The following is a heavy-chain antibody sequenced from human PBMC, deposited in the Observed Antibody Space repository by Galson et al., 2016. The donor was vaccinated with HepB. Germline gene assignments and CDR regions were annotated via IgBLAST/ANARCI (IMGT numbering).Heavy chain of an antibody. CDR1: GGSISSGGYY. D-gene: IGHD2-21*01. CDR3: ARGLHY. V-gene: IGHV4-31*03. J-gene: IGHJ4*02. CDR2: IYSSGRS. Sequence: TLSLTCTVSGGSISSGGYYWTWIRQRPGQGLEWIGYIYSSGRSYHNPSLKSRVTISVDTSKNQFSLKLRSVTAADTAMYYCARGLHYWGQGTLVTVSS.